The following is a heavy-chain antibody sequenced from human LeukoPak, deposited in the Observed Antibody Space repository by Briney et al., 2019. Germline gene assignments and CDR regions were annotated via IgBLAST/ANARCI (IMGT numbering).Heavy chain of an antibody. V-gene: IGHV3-30*18. CDR1: GFTFSSYG. J-gene: IGHJ4*02. D-gene: IGHD6-19*01. CDR3: AKDKAVAGTLYFDY. Sequence: GRSLRLCCAASGFTFSSYGMHWVRQATGKGLEWVAVISYDGSNKYYADSVKGRFTISRDNSKNTLYLQMNSLRAEDTAVYYCAKDKAVAGTLYFDYWGQGTLVTVSS. CDR2: ISYDGSNK.